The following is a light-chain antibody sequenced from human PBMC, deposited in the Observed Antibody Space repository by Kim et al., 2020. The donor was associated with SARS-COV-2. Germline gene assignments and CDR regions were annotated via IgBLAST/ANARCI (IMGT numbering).Light chain of an antibody. CDR2: SNY. CDR1: SSNIGSNY. Sequence: GQRVTISCSGSSSNIGSNYVYWYQQLPGTARKLLIYSNYQRPSGVPDRFSASKSATSASLAISGLRSEDEADYYCTAWDDSLSGVVFGGGTQLTVL. V-gene: IGLV1-47*01. CDR3: TAWDDSLSGVV. J-gene: IGLJ2*01.